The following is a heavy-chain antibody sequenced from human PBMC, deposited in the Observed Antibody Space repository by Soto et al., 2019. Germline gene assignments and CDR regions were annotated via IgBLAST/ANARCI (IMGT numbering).Heavy chain of an antibody. CDR1: GFTFSSYA. D-gene: IGHD2-8*02. V-gene: IGHV3-30-3*01. J-gene: IGHJ4*02. CDR3: ARDPPGGGTLFDY. CDR2: ISYDGSNK. Sequence: PGGSLRLSCAASGFTFSSYAMHWVRQAPGKGLEWVAVISYDGSNKYYADSVKGRFTISRDNSKNTLYLQMNSLRAEDTAVYYCARDPPGGGTLFDYWGQGTLVTVSS.